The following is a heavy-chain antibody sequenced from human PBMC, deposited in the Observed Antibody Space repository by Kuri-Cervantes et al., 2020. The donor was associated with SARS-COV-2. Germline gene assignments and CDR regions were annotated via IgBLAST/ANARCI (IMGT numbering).Heavy chain of an antibody. Sequence: ASVKVSCKVSGYTLTELSMHWVRQAPGKGLEWMGGFDPEDGETIYAQKFQGRVTTTEDTSTDTAYMELSSLRSEDTAVYYCATLPVVPAQFDYWGQGTLVTVSS. CDR3: ATLPVVPAQFDY. V-gene: IGHV1-24*01. D-gene: IGHD2-2*01. J-gene: IGHJ4*02. CDR2: FDPEDGET. CDR1: GYTLTELS.